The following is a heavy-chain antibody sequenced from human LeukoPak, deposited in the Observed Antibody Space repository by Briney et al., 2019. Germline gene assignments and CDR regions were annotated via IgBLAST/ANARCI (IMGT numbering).Heavy chain of an antibody. CDR1: GSTFTGYY. CDR2: INPNSGGT. Sequence: ASVKLSYKHSGSTFTGYYMHWVRHAPGQGLEWMGWINPNSGGTNYAQKFQGWVTMTRDTSISTAYMELSRLRSDDTAVYYCARGRGYSGYDFYYWGQGTLVTVSS. J-gene: IGHJ4*02. D-gene: IGHD5-12*01. V-gene: IGHV1-2*04. CDR3: ARGRGYSGYDFYY.